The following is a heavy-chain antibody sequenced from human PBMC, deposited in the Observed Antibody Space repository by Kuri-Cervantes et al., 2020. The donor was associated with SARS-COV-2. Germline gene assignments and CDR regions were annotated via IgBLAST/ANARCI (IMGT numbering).Heavy chain of an antibody. D-gene: IGHD2-2*01. V-gene: IGHV3-66*01. Sequence: GESLKISCAASGFTVSSNYMSWVRQAPGKGLEWVSVIYSGGSTYYADSVKGRFTISRDNAKNSLYLQMNSLRAEDTAVYYCARVGGSIVVVPAATDYWGQGTLVTVSS. CDR2: IYSGGST. CDR1: GFTVSSNY. CDR3: ARVGGSIVVVPAATDY. J-gene: IGHJ4*02.